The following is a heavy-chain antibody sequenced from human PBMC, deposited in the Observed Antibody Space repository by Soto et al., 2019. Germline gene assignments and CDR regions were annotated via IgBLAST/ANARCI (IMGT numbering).Heavy chain of an antibody. CDR1: GGTFSRYR. V-gene: IGHV1-69*08. Sequence: QVQLVQSGAEVKKPGSSVKVSCKASGGTFSRYRITWVRQAPGHGLEWIGRIIPIFGIASYAQKFQGRVTITAVESTSTAYMELSSLRSDDTAVYYCAREDRDRETGLVPAAIDGMDVWGQGTTDTVSS. J-gene: IGHJ6*02. D-gene: IGHD2-2*01. CDR3: AREDRDRETGLVPAAIDGMDV. CDR2: IIPIFGIA.